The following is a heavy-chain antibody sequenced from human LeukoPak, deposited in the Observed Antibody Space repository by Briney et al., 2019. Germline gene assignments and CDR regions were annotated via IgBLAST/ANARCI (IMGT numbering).Heavy chain of an antibody. CDR1: GFTFSSYS. Sequence: GGSLRLSCAASGFTFSSYSMHWVRQAPGKGLEWVAVIWYDGSNKYYADSVRGRFTISRDNSKNTLYLQMNSLRAEDTAVYYCARDRGIVVVPAATRGGFDPWGQGTLVTVSS. CDR2: IWYDGSNK. V-gene: IGHV3-33*01. J-gene: IGHJ5*02. CDR3: ARDRGIVVVPAATRGGFDP. D-gene: IGHD2-2*01.